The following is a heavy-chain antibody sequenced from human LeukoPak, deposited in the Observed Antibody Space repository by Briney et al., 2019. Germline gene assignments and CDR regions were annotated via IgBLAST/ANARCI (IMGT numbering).Heavy chain of an antibody. V-gene: IGHV4-59*08. CDR3: ARRIPAYYGMDV. J-gene: IGHJ6*02. CDR1: GGSISSYY. CDR2: VYYTGST. Sequence: SETLSLTCTVSGGSISSYYWRWIRQPPGKGLEWIGSVYYTGSTNYNPSLKSRLTILVDTSKNQFSLKLRSVIAADTAVYYCARRIPAYYGMDVWGQGTTVTVSS.